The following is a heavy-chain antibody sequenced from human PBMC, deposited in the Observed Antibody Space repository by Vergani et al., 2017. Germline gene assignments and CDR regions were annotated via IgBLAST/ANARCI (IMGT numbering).Heavy chain of an antibody. D-gene: IGHD6-19*01. CDR1: NYSISRGYF. CDR2: FPHTGMT. CDR3: ASDTHSGQRADR. Sequence: QLHLQESGPGLVKPSETLSLTCTVSNYSISRGYFWGWIRRPPGKGLEWIASFPHTGMTYNNPSLKSRVTISVDTSKNQFSLTLTSVTAADTAVYYCASDTHSGQRADRWGQGILVTVTS. V-gene: IGHV4-38-2*02. J-gene: IGHJ5*02.